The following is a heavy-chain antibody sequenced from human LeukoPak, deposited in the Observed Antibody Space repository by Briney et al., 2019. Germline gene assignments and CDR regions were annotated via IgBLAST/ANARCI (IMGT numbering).Heavy chain of an antibody. CDR1: GGSFSGYY. D-gene: IGHD3-10*01. V-gene: IGHV4-34*01. J-gene: IGHJ4*02. Sequence: SETLSLTCAVYGGSFSGYYWSWIRQPPGKGLEWIGEINHSGSTNYNPSLKSRVTISVDTSKNQFSLKLSSVIAADTAVYYCARRSGGLGPQAYWGQGTLVTVSS. CDR3: ARRSGGLGPQAY. CDR2: INHSGST.